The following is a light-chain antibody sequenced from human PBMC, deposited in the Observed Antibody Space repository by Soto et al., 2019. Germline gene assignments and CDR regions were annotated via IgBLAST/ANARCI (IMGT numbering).Light chain of an antibody. J-gene: IGKJ1*01. Sequence: EIGMKQSPATLSVSTGERATLSCRASQSVSSDLVWYQQKPGQAPWLLIYGASTRATGIPARFSGSGSGTEFTLTISSLQSEDFAVYYCQQYNNWPRPFGQGTKVDI. CDR1: QSVSSD. V-gene: IGKV3-15*01. CDR3: QQYNNWPRP. CDR2: GAS.